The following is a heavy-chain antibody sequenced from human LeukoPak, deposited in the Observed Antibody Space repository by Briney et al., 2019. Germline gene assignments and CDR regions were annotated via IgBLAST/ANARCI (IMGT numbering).Heavy chain of an antibody. J-gene: IGHJ4*02. CDR3: ARVTGYVMEDYFDY. CDR1: GGSISSGGYS. CDR2: IYYSGST. V-gene: IGHV4-61*08. Sequence: SVTLSLTCAASGGSISSGGYSWSWIRQPPGKGLECIGYIYYSGSTNYNPSLKSRVTISVDTSKNQFSLRLSSVTAADTAVYYCARVTGYVMEDYFDYWGQGTLVTVSS. D-gene: IGHD6-13*01.